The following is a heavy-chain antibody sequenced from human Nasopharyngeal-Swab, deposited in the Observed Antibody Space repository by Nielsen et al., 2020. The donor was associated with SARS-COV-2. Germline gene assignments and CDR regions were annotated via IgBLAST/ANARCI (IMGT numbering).Heavy chain of an antibody. CDR2: ISGAPHSP. V-gene: IGHV3-43*02. J-gene: IGHJ6*02. CDR3: ARDTYSSSSQLYYYGMDV. CDR1: GFTFDDYA. D-gene: IGHD6-6*01. Sequence: GESLKISCAASGFTFDDYAMHWVRQAPGKGLEWVSLISGAPHSPYYTHSVKGRFTISRDNSKNSLYLQMNSLRAEDTAVYYCARDTYSSSSQLYYYGMDVWGQGTTVTVSS.